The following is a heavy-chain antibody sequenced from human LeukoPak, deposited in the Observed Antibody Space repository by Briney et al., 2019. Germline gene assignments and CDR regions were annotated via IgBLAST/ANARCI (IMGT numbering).Heavy chain of an antibody. J-gene: IGHJ4*02. V-gene: IGHV3-48*04. D-gene: IGHD2-15*01. CDR3: ARAPYRGYCSGGSCPYFFDY. CDR2: ISSSSSTI. Sequence: TGGSLRLSCAASGFTFSSYSMNWVRQAPGKGLEWVSYISSSSSTIYYADSVKGRFTISRDNAKNSLYLQMNSLRAEDTAVYYCARAPYRGYCSGGSCPYFFDYWGQGTLVTVSS. CDR1: GFTFSSYS.